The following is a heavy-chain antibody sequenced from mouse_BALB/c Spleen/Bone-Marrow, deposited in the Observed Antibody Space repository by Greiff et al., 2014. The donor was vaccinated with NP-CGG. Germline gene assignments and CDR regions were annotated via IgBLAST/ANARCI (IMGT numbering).Heavy chain of an antibody. CDR3: ARYYYGSSYFDY. Sequence: VPLKGAGGELLKPGASVKLSCTASGFNIKNTYLHWVKQRPEQGLEWVGRIDPANGNTKYDPKFQGKATITADTSSNTAYLQLSSLTSEDTAVYYCARYYYGSSYFDYWGQGTTLTVSS. CDR1: GFNIKNTY. D-gene: IGHD1-1*01. CDR2: IDPANGNT. V-gene: IGHV14-3*02. J-gene: IGHJ2*01.